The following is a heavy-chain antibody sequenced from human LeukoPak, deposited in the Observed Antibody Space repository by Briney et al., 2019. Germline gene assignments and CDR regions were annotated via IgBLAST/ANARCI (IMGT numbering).Heavy chain of an antibody. CDR1: GFTFSNCN. J-gene: IGHJ3*02. V-gene: IGHV3-21*01. Sequence: GGYLRLSCSASGFTFSNCNMHWVRQAPGKGLEWVSFISSSSSYIYYADSVEGRFTISRDNAKNSLYLQMNSLRAEDTAVYYCAKDHTTYYYDNSAYDDAFDIWGQGTMVTVSS. CDR2: ISSSSSYI. D-gene: IGHD3-22*01. CDR3: AKDHTTYYYDNSAYDDAFDI.